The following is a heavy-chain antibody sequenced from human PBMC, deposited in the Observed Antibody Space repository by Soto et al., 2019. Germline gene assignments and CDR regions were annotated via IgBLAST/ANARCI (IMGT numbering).Heavy chain of an antibody. CDR2: IYHGGST. V-gene: IGHV4-38-2*01. CDR3: ARVGPWVPYYYDSSPYTFENWFDP. J-gene: IGHJ5*02. D-gene: IGHD3-22*01. Sequence: SETLSLTFDVSGYSISSGYYWCWLRQPPGKGLEWIGIIYHGGSTYYNPSLNSRVTLSIDMTNNHVSLILNSVTAADTAVYYCARVGPWVPYYYDSSPYTFENWFDPWGQGTLVPVYS. CDR1: GYSISSGYY.